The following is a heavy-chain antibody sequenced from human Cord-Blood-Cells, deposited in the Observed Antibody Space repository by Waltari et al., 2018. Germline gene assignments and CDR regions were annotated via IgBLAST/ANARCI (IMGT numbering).Heavy chain of an antibody. V-gene: IGHV1-69*01. D-gene: IGHD2-2*02. CDR3: ARGSADIVVVPAAIGSYYMDV. J-gene: IGHJ6*03. Sequence: QVQLVQSGAEVKKPGSSVKVSCKASGGTFSSYAISWVRPAPGQGLEWMGGIIPIFGTANYAQKFQGRVTITADESTSTAYMELSSLRSEDTAVYYCARGSADIVVVPAAIGSYYMDVWGKGTTVTVSS. CDR2: IIPIFGTA. CDR1: GGTFSSYA.